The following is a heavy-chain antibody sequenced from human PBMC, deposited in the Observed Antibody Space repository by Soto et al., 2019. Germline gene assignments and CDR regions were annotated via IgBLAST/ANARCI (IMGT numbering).Heavy chain of an antibody. V-gene: IGHV4-59*01. J-gene: IGHJ4*02. CDR3: ARLSRAAAATETDY. D-gene: IGHD6-13*01. CDR1: GGSISSYY. Sequence: ETLSLTCTVSGGSISSYYWSWIRQPPGKGLEWIGYIYYSGSTNYNPSLKSRVTISVDTSKNQFSLKLSSVTAADTAVYYCARLSRAAAATETDYWGQGTLVTVSS. CDR2: IYYSGST.